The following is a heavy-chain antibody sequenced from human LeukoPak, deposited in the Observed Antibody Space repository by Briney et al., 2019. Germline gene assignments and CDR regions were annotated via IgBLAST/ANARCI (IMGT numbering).Heavy chain of an antibody. CDR1: GGSISSYY. D-gene: IGHD3-9*01. CDR3: ARALTYYYYMDV. Sequence: PSETLSLTCTVSGGSISSYYWSWIRQPPGKGLEWIGYIYYSGSTNYNPSLKSRVTISVDTSKNQFSLKLSSVTAADTAVYYCARALTYYYYMDVWGKGTTVTVSS. V-gene: IGHV4-59*01. CDR2: IYYSGST. J-gene: IGHJ6*03.